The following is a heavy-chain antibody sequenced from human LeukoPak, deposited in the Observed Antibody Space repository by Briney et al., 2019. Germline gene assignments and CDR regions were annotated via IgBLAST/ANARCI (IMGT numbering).Heavy chain of an antibody. V-gene: IGHV1-18*01. CDR2: ISAYNGNT. CDR3: ATPYKYVTGEGSDAFDI. CDR1: GYTFTSYG. D-gene: IGHD7-27*01. J-gene: IGHJ3*02. Sequence: GASVKVSCKASGYTFTSYGISWVRQAPGQGLEWMGWISAYNGNTNYAQKLQGRVTMTTDTSTSTAYMELRSLRSDDTAVYYCATPYKYVTGEGSDAFDIWGQGTMVTVSS.